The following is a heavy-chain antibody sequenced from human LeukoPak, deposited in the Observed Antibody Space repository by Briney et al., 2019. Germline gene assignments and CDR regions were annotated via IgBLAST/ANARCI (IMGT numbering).Heavy chain of an antibody. CDR1: GFTFSDYY. CDR2: ISSSGSTI. D-gene: IGHD5-24*01. J-gene: IGHJ4*02. CDR3: ARDNGWLQLTYFDY. V-gene: IGHV3-11*01. Sequence: GGSLRLSCAASGFTFSDYYMSWIRQAPGKGLEWVSYISSSGSTIYYADSVKGRFTISRDNAKSSLYLQMNSLRAEDTAVYYCARDNGWLQLTYFDYWGQGTLVTVSS.